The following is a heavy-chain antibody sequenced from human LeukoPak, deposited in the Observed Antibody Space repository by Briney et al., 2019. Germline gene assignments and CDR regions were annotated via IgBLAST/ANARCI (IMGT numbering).Heavy chain of an antibody. Sequence: GGSLRLSCAASGFTFSDYYMSWIRQAPGKGLEWVSVIYSGGSTYYADSVKGRFTISRDNSKNTLYLQMNSLRAEDTAVYYCARGGRYCSSTSCYTFDYWGQGTLVTVSS. D-gene: IGHD2-2*02. CDR1: GFTFSDYY. V-gene: IGHV3-53*01. CDR2: IYSGGST. CDR3: ARGGRYCSSTSCYTFDY. J-gene: IGHJ4*02.